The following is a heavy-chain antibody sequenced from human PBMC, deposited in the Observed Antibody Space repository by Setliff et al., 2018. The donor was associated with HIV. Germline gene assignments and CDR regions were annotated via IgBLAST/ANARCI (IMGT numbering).Heavy chain of an antibody. CDR1: GFTFDDYG. V-gene: IGHV3-20*04. J-gene: IGHJ6*03. CDR3: ARSPGYYDSSGYYYGYYYYYMDV. D-gene: IGHD3-22*01. Sequence: GGSLRLSCAASGFTFDDYGMSWVRQAPGKGLEWVSGISWNGGGTGYADSVKGRFTISRDNAKNSLYLQMNGLRVEATAFYYCARSPGYYDSSGYYYGYYYYYMDVWGKGTTVTVS. CDR2: ISWNGGGT.